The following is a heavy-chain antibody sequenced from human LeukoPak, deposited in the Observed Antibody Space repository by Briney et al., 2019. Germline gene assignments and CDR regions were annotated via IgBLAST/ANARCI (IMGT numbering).Heavy chain of an antibody. CDR2: IYHSGST. CDR3: ARDLGTVTHPFDY. D-gene: IGHD4-17*01. J-gene: IGHJ4*02. CDR1: GGSISSGYY. Sequence: SETLSLTCTVSGGSISSGYYWGWIRQPPGKGLEWIGSIYHSGSTYYNPSLKSRVTISVDTSKNQFSLKLSSVTAADTAVYYCARDLGTVTHPFDYWGQGTLVTVSS. V-gene: IGHV4-38-2*02.